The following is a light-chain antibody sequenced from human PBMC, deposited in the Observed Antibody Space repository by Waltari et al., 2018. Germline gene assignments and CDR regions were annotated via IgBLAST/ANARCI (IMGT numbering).Light chain of an antibody. J-gene: IGKJ1*01. CDR2: RAC. CDR3: YQQYYITWA. CDR1: QTLLYTSANKQD. V-gene: IGKV4-1*01. Sequence: DIVVTQSPDSLAVYLGGTAPINCKASQTLLYTSANKQDLGWYQQQPRPPPKSLLYRACIRESAVPDPFSVSGSGTDIDLTLSILHPEDVDFYYCYQQYYITWAFGQGTQV.